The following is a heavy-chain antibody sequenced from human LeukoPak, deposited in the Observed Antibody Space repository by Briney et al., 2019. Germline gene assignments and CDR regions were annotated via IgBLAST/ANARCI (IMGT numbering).Heavy chain of an antibody. CDR3: ARLGIAARPYNWFDP. J-gene: IGHJ5*02. D-gene: IGHD6-6*01. V-gene: IGHV5-51*01. Sequence: GESLKISCKGSGYRFTTYWIAWVRQTPGKGLEWMGIIYPGDSDTRYSPSFQGQVTISADKSISTAYLQWSSLKASDTAMYYCARLGIAARPYNWFDPWGQGTLVTVSS. CDR2: IYPGDSDT. CDR1: GYRFTTYW.